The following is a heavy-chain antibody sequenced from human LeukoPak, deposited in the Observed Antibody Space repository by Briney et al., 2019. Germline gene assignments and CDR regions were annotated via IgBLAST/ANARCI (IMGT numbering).Heavy chain of an antibody. CDR1: GFTFSSYA. CDR2: INHSGST. Sequence: AGGSLRLSCAASGFTFSSYAMSWIRQPPGKGLEWIGEINHSGSTNYNPSLKSRVTISVDTSKNQFSLKLSSVTAADAAVYYCARGHDAFDIWGQGTMVTVSS. J-gene: IGHJ3*02. CDR3: ARGHDAFDI. V-gene: IGHV4-34*01.